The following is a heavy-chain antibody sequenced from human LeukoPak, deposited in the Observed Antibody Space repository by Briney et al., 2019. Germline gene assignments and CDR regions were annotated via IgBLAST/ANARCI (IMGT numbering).Heavy chain of an antibody. J-gene: IGHJ5*02. CDR1: GGSIGSGSYY. V-gene: IGHV4-61*02. D-gene: IGHD3-9*01. CDR3: ARGRYFDWLLPWFDP. CDR2: IYTSGST. Sequence: PSQTLSLTCTVSGGSIGSGSYYWSWIRQPAGKGLQWIGRIYTSGSTNYNPSLKSRVTISVDTSKNQFSLKLSSVTAADTAVYYCARGRYFDWLLPWFDPWGQGTLVTVSS.